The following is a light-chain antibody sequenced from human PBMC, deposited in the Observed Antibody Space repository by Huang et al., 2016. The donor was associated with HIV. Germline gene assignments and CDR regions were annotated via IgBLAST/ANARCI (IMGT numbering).Light chain of an antibody. J-gene: IGKJ1*01. CDR2: SAS. V-gene: IGKV3-15*01. CDR3: QQYNDWPPWT. CDR1: QSVKSN. Sequence: EIVMTQSPATLSVSPGERATLSCRASQSVKSNSAWYQQKPGQAPRLLIYSASTRATGIPARFSGSGSGTEFTLTISSLQSEDCAVYYCQQYNDWPPWTFGQGTKVEIK.